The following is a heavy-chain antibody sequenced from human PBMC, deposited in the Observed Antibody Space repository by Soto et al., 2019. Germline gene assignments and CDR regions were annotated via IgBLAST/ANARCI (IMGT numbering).Heavy chain of an antibody. CDR1: GSSISSYY. D-gene: IGHD1-1*01. CDR2: IYYSGST. V-gene: IGHV4-59*01. J-gene: IGHJ6*03. Sequence: QVQLQESGPGLVKPSETLSLTCTVSGSSISSYYWSWIRQPPGKGLEWIGYIYYSGSTNYNPSLKSRVTISVDTSKNQFSLKLSSVTAADTAVYYCARGQRSDYYYYYYMDVWGKGTTVTVSS. CDR3: ARGQRSDYYYYYYMDV.